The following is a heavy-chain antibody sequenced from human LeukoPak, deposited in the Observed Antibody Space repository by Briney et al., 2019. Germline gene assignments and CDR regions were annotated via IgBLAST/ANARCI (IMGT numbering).Heavy chain of an antibody. D-gene: IGHD1-26*01. Sequence: SETLSLTCTVSGGSISSYYWSWIRQPPGKGLEWIGYIYYSGSTNYNPSLKSRVTISVDTSKNQFSLKLSSVTAADTAVYYCARGSAMYSGSYYSFDYWGQGTLVTVSS. CDR1: GGSISSYY. V-gene: IGHV4-59*12. CDR3: ARGSAMYSGSYYSFDY. CDR2: IYYSGST. J-gene: IGHJ4*02.